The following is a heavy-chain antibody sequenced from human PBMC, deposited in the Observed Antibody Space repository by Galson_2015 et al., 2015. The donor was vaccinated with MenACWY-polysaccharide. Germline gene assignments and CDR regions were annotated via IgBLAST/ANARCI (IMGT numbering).Heavy chain of an antibody. J-gene: IGHJ4*02. CDR3: ARAGRTDIVVVGYGWGFDY. CDR2: VSYSGSA. V-gene: IGHV4-39*07. Sequence: ETLSLTCTVSGGSISRRSHYWGWIRQPPGKGLEWIGTVSYSGSAYYNASLKSRVTISVDTSKNQFSLKLSSVTAADTAIYYSARAGRTDIVVVGYGWGFDYWGQGALVTVSS. D-gene: IGHD2-2*01. CDR1: GGSISRRSHY.